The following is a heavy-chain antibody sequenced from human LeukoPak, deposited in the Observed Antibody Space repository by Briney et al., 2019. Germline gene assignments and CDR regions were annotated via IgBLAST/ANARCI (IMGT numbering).Heavy chain of an antibody. J-gene: IGHJ4*02. Sequence: GGSLRLSCAASGFTFNTYAMSWVSQAPGKGLEWVSGISGNGGTTYYPDSVTGRFTISKDISKSTLYLQINSLRAEDTAIYYCAKMYGYSYGHIDYWGQGTLVTVST. CDR1: GFTFNTYA. V-gene: IGHV3-23*01. CDR2: ISGNGGTT. D-gene: IGHD5-18*01. CDR3: AKMYGYSYGHIDY.